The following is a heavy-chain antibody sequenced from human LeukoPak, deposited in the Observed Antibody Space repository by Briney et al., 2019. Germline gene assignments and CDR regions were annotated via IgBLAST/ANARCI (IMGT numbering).Heavy chain of an antibody. CDR1: GFTFSSYK. D-gene: IGHD1-26*01. CDR2: IKQDGSEK. J-gene: IGHJ4*02. Sequence: GSLRLSCRASGFTFSSYKMNWVRQAPGKGLEWVANIKQDGSEKYYVDSVKGRFTISRDNAKNSLYLQMNSLRAEDTAVYYCAREEVGATDYWGQGTLVTVSS. CDR3: AREEVGATDY. V-gene: IGHV3-7*01.